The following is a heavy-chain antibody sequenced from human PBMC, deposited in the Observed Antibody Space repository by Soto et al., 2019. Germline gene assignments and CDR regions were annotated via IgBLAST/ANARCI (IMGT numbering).Heavy chain of an antibody. J-gene: IGHJ6*02. CDR3: ARDPRLGKWLRLQIPSGMDV. V-gene: IGHV3-33*01. Sequence: GGSLRLSCAASGFTFSSYGMHWVRQAPGKGLEWVAVIWYDGSNKYYADSVKGRFTISRDNSKNTLYLQMNSLRAEDTAVYYCARDPRLGKWLRLQIPSGMDVWGQGTTVTVSS. CDR2: IWYDGSNK. CDR1: GFTFSSYG. D-gene: IGHD5-12*01.